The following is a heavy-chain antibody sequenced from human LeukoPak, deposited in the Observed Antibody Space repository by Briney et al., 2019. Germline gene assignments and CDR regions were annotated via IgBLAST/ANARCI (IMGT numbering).Heavy chain of an antibody. CDR2: IYYSGST. J-gene: IGHJ4*02. CDR1: GGSISSSSYH. Sequence: SETLSLTCTVSGGSISSSSYHWGWIRQPPGKGLEWIGSIYYSGSTYYNPSLKSRVTISVDTSKNQFSLKLSSVTAADTAVYYCARHQIGTGVDCWGQGTLVTVSS. CDR3: ARHQIGTGVDC. V-gene: IGHV4-39*01. D-gene: IGHD1-1*01.